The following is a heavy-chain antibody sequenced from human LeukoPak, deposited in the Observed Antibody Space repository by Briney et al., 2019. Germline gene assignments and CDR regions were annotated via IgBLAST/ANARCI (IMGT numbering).Heavy chain of an antibody. D-gene: IGHD2/OR15-2a*01. Sequence: SETLSLTCAVSGYSISSGYYWGWIRQPPGKGLEWIGSIYHSGSTYYNPSLKSRVTISVDTSKNQFSLKLSSVTAADTAVYYCARHSTQLAPLDYWGQGTLVTVSS. CDR2: IYHSGST. V-gene: IGHV4-38-2*01. J-gene: IGHJ4*02. CDR1: GYSISSGYY. CDR3: ARHSTQLAPLDY.